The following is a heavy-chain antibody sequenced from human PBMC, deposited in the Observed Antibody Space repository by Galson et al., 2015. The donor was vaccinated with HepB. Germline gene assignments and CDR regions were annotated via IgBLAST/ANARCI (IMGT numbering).Heavy chain of an antibody. CDR2: IRSEANSYAK. D-gene: IGHD3-22*01. CDR3: NMYYYDSSGHGFDY. J-gene: IGHJ4*02. CDR1: GFTFSGSA. V-gene: IGHV3-73*01. Sequence: SLRLSCAASGFTFSGSAVHWVRQASGKGLEWLGRIRSEANSYAKTYAASGKGKIAISRDDSKNTAYLQLTSLKTEDTAVYYCNMYYYDSSGHGFDYWGQGTLVTVSS.